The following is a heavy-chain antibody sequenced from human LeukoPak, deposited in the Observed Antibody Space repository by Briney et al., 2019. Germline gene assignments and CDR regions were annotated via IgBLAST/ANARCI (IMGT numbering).Heavy chain of an antibody. V-gene: IGHV1-18*01. Sequence: PAASVKVSCKASGYTFTSYGISWVRQAPGQGLEWMGWISAYNGNTNYAQKLQGRVTMTTDTSTSTAYMELRSLRSDDTAVYYCAAILTGYYPGAFDIWGQGTMVTVSS. CDR1: GYTFTSYG. CDR3: AAILTGYYPGAFDI. CDR2: ISAYNGNT. J-gene: IGHJ3*02. D-gene: IGHD3-9*01.